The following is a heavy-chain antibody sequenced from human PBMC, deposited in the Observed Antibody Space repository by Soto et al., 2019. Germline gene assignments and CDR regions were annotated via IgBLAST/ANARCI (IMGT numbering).Heavy chain of an antibody. CDR1: GYTFTSYA. V-gene: IGHV1-3*05. J-gene: IGHJ4*02. CDR3: ASESYGGEFDY. D-gene: IGHD4-17*01. Sequence: QVQLVQSGAEEKKPGASVKVSCKASGYTFTSYAMHWVRQAPGQRLEWMGWINAGNGNTKYSQKFHGRVTITRDTSASTAYMELSSLSSEATAVYYCASESYGGEFDYGGQGTLVTVSS. CDR2: INAGNGNT.